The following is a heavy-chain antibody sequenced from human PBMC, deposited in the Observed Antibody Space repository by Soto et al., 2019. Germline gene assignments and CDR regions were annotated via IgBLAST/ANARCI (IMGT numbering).Heavy chain of an antibody. CDR1: GFTFSNFA. Sequence: GGSLRLSCAASGFTFSNFAMTWVRQAPGEGLEWVSIISGTDDYTYYADSVKGRFTISRDHARNTLLLHINNLRAADTAMYYCAKSSRQYASEIQAFFATWGLGTLVTVSS. D-gene: IGHD6-19*01. CDR3: AKSSRQYASEIQAFFAT. V-gene: IGHV3-23*01. CDR2: ISGTDDYT. J-gene: IGHJ5*02.